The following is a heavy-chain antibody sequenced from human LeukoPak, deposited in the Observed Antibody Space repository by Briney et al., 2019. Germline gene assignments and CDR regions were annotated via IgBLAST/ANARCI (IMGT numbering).Heavy chain of an antibody. CDR1: GVSISSYY. CDR2: IYYSGST. J-gene: IGHJ5*02. Sequence: SETLSLTCTVSGVSISSYYWSWIRQPPGKGLEWIGYIYYSGSTYYNPSLKSRVTISVDTSKNQFSLKLSSVTAADTAVYYCARVAFGYSSNWFDPWGQGTLVTVSS. CDR3: ARVAFGYSSNWFDP. D-gene: IGHD5-18*01. V-gene: IGHV4-59*12.